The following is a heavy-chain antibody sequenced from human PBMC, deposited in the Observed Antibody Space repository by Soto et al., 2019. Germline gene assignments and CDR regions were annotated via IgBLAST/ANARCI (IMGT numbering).Heavy chain of an antibody. J-gene: IGHJ4*02. V-gene: IGHV1-2*02. CDR1: GYTFTDYF. CDR2: IKPNTGDR. CDR3: ARRATERHFDS. Sequence: ASVKVSCKTSGYTFTDYFIHWVRLATGQGPEWMGWIKPNTGDRGYEQNFQGRVTMKRDSAITTTYMELTRLTSDATAVYYCARRATERHFDSWGQGNMVTVSS.